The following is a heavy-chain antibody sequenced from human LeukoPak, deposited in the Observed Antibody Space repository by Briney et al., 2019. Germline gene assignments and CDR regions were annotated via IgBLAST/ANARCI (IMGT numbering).Heavy chain of an antibody. J-gene: IGHJ3*02. CDR1: GFTFSSYG. Sequence: GGSLRLSCAASGFTFSSYGMHWVRQAPGKGLEWVAFIRYDGSNKYHADSVKGRFTISRDNAKNSLYLQMNSLRAEDTAVYYCARDIVVVPAAMAAGLDIWGQGTMVTVSS. V-gene: IGHV3-30*02. CDR2: IRYDGSNK. D-gene: IGHD2-2*01. CDR3: ARDIVVVPAAMAAGLDI.